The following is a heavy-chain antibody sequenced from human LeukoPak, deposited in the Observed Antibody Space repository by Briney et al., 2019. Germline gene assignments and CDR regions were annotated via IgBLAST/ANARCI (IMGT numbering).Heavy chain of an antibody. CDR2: INPNSGRT. Sequence: ASVKVSCKASGYTFTGYYMQWVRQAPGQGLEWMGWINPNSGRTNYAQKFQGRVTMTRDKSINTAYMELSSLRSDDTAVYYCARDFKVADFDFWGQGTLVTVSS. CDR3: ARDFKVADFDF. J-gene: IGHJ4*02. V-gene: IGHV1-2*02. CDR1: GYTFTGYY. D-gene: IGHD6-19*01.